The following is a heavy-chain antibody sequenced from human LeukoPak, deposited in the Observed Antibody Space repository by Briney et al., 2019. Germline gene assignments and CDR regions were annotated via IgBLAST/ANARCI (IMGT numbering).Heavy chain of an antibody. CDR2: INHSGST. CDR3: ARTLEWGGNDY. J-gene: IGHJ4*02. V-gene: IGHV4-34*01. D-gene: IGHD3-3*01. CDR1: GGSFSGYY. Sequence: SETLSLTCAVYGGSFSGYYWSWIRQPPGKGLEWIGEINHSGSTNYNPSLKSRVTISVDTSKNQFSLKLSSVTAADTAVYYCARTLEWGGNDYWGQGTLVTVSS.